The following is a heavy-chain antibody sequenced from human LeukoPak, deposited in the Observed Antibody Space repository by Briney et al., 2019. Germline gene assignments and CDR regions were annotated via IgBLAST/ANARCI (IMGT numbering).Heavy chain of an antibody. D-gene: IGHD2-21*01. CDR2: IYSGGST. CDR3: ARDSGFYYYYMDV. CDR1: GFTVSSNY. V-gene: IGHV3-66*02. Sequence: GGSLRLSCAASGFTVSSNYMSWVRQAPGNGLEWVSVIYSGGSTYYADSVKGRFTISRDNSKNTLYLQMNSLRAEDTAVYYCARDSGFYYYYMDVWGKGTTVTVSS. J-gene: IGHJ6*03.